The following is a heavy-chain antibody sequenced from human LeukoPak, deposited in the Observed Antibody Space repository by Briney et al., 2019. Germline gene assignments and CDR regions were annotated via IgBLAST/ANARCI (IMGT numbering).Heavy chain of an antibody. CDR1: GFTFSSYA. J-gene: IGHJ4*02. V-gene: IGHV3-30-3*01. CDR2: ISYDGSNK. D-gene: IGHD3-10*01. Sequence: GRSLRLYCAASGFTFSSYAMHWVRQAPGKGLEWVAVISYDGSNKYYAGSVKGRFTISRDNSKNTLYLQMNSLRAEDTAVYYCARDSSLWFGELFRWGQGTLVTVSS. CDR3: ARDSSLWFGELFR.